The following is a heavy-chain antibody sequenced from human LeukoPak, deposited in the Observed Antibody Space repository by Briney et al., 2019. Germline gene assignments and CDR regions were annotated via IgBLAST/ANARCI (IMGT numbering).Heavy chain of an antibody. CDR2: IGDTDIVS. CDR1: GFSFSINA. V-gene: IGHV3-23*01. Sequence: GGSLRLSCAASGFSFSINAMTWVRQAPGTGLEWVSTIGDTDIVSHYADSVKGRFTISRDNSRNTIYLQLNSLRADDTAGYYCAKAQAPTVGATDYWGQGPLVTVSS. CDR3: AKAQAPTVGATDY. J-gene: IGHJ4*02. D-gene: IGHD1-26*01.